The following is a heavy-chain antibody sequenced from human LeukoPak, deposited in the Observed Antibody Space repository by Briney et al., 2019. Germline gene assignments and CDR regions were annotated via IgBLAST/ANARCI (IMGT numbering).Heavy chain of an antibody. CDR1: GGSFSRYY. V-gene: IGHV4-34*01. CDR2: INQSGST. D-gene: IGHD3-9*01. CDR3: ARGRHGYYDILTGYYIGYYYYYMDV. J-gene: IGHJ6*03. Sequence: SETLSLTCAVYGGSFSRYYWSWIRQPPGKGLEWIGEINQSGSTNYNPSLKSRVTISVDTSKNQFSLKLSSVTAADTAVYYCARGRHGYYDILTGYYIGYYYYYMDVWGKGTTVTVSS.